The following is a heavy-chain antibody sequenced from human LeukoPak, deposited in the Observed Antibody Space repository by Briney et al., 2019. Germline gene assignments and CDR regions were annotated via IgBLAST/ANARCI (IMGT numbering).Heavy chain of an antibody. CDR3: ARAQRSGYEDH. Sequence: VASVKVSCTASGYTFTSYYMHWVRQAPGQGLEWMGIINPSGGSTSYALKLQGRVTMTRDTSTSTVYMELSSLRSEDTAVYYCARAQRSGYEDHWGQGTLVTVSS. CDR1: GYTFTSYY. J-gene: IGHJ4*02. V-gene: IGHV1-46*04. CDR2: INPSGGST. D-gene: IGHD3-22*01.